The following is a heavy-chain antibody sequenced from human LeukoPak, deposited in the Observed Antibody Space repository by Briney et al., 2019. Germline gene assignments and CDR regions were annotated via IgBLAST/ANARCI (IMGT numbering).Heavy chain of an antibody. J-gene: IGHJ5*02. CDR1: GFTFIIYG. CDR2: ISQDENKQ. D-gene: IGHD3-10*01. V-gene: IGHV3-7*01. CDR3: ARTQLNGSRAP. Sequence: GGSLRLSCAASGFTFIIYGMHWVRQAPGKGLEWVAIISQDENKQYHVESVKGRFTISRDNAKNSLYLQMNSLRDEDTAVYYCARTQLNGSRAPWGQGTLVTVSS.